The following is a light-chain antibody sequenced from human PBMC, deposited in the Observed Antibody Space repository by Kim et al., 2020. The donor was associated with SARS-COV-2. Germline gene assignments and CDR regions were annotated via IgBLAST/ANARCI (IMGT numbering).Light chain of an antibody. CDR1: SSDVGGYKY. Sequence: GQSITISCTGTSSDVGGYKYVSWYQQYPGKAPKLMIYDVTKRPSGVSNRFSGSKSGNTASLTISGLQAEDEADYYCISYTSSTTWVFGGGTQLTVL. CDR3: ISYTSSTTWV. V-gene: IGLV2-14*04. CDR2: DVT. J-gene: IGLJ3*02.